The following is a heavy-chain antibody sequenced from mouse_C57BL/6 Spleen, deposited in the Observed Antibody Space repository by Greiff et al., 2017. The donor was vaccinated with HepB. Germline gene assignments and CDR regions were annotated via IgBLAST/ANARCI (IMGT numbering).Heavy chain of an antibody. CDR1: GYTFTDYY. V-gene: IGHV1-19*01. CDR3: ARGEITTVVAPFYWYFDV. J-gene: IGHJ1*03. Sequence: VQLQQSGPVLVKPGASVKMSCKASGYTFTDYYMNWVKQSHGKSLEWIGVINPYNGGTSYNQKFKGKATLTVDKSSSTAYMELNSLTSEDSAVYYCARGEITTVVAPFYWYFDVWGTGTTVTVSS. D-gene: IGHD1-1*01. CDR2: INPYNGGT.